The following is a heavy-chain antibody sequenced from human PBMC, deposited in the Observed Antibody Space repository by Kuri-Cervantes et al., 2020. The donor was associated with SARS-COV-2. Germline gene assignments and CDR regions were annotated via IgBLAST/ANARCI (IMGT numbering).Heavy chain of an antibody. CDR1: GFTFSSYA. CDR3: AWQGYCSSTSCYTIPPDY. Sequence: GGSLRLSCAASGFTFSSYAMSWVRQAPGKGLEWVSAISGSGGSTYYADSVKGRFTISRDNSKNTLYLQMNSLRAEDTAVYYCAWQGYCSSTSCYTIPPDYWGQGTLVTVSS. J-gene: IGHJ4*02. V-gene: IGHV3-23*01. CDR2: ISGSGGST. D-gene: IGHD2-2*02.